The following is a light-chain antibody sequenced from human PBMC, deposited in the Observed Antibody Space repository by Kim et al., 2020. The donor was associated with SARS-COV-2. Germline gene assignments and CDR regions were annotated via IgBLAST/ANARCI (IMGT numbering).Light chain of an antibody. Sequence: SYELTQPPSVSVALGQTARITCGGNNIGKKDVHWYQKKTGQAPVLVMYYNDDRPSGIPERFSGSNSGNIATLTISSVEVGDEADYYCQVWNNFNDYQDYVFGTGTKVIVL. V-gene: IGLV3-21*04. J-gene: IGLJ1*01. CDR1: NIGKKD. CDR3: QVWNNFNDYQDYV. CDR2: YND.